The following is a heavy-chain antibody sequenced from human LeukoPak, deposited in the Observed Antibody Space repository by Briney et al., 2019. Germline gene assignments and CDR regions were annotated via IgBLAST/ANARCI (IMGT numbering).Heavy chain of an antibody. V-gene: IGHV4-61*02. Sequence: SETLSLTCTVSGGSISSGNYYWSWIRQPAGKGLEWIGRIYSSGNTHYNPSLESRVTISVDTSKNQFSLKLSSVTAADTAVYYCAREPEAVAGTGVDYWGQGTLVTVSS. J-gene: IGHJ4*02. CDR3: AREPEAVAGTGVDY. D-gene: IGHD6-19*01. CDR2: IYSSGNT. CDR1: GGSISSGNYY.